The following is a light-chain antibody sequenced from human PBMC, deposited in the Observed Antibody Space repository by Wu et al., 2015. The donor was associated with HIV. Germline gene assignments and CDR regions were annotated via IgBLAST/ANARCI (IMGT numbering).Light chain of an antibody. V-gene: IGKV1-5*03. J-gene: IGKJ1*01. CDR1: QNINRW. CDR3: QQYNFYSRT. Sequence: DIQMTQSPSTLSASVGDRVTITCRASQNINRWLAWYQQKPGKAPKVLIYKASSLQSGVPSRFSGSGSGTEFTLTISSLQPDDFATYYCQQYNFYSRTFGQGTQVDIK. CDR2: KAS.